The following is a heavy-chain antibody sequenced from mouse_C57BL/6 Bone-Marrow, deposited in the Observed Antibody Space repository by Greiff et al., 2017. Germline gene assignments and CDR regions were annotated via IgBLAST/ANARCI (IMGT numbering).Heavy chain of an antibody. J-gene: IGHJ2*01. D-gene: IGHD2-1*01. Sequence: QVQLKQSGAELVKPGASVKMSCKASGYTFTTYPIEWMKQNHGKSLEWIGNFHPYNDDTKYNEKFKGKATLTVEKSSSTVYLELSRLTSDDSAVYSCARGGNYGGYYFDYWGKGTTITVSS. CDR1: GYTFTTYP. V-gene: IGHV1-47*01. CDR3: ARGGNYGGYYFDY. CDR2: FHPYNDDT.